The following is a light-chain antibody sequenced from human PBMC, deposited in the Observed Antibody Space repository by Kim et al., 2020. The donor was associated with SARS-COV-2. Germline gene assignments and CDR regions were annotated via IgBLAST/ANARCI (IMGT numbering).Light chain of an antibody. CDR3: QQYGGSPPIT. CDR1: QPNSPIK. Sequence: AGERASLSCRARQPNSPIKLAWYQQKHGQPPRLLMYGASTRATGGPDRFSGRGSETDFTLTISRLETEDFAVFYCQQYGGSPPITFGQGTRLEIK. V-gene: IGKV3-20*01. CDR2: GAS. J-gene: IGKJ5*01.